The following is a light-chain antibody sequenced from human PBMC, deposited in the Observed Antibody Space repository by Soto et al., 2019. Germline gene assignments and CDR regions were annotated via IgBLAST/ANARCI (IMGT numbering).Light chain of an antibody. CDR3: HQYNDWPLT. Sequence: EVVMTQSPDTLSVSPGERATLSCRASQSVSSRLAWYQQKPGQAPRLLMYAASARATGIPARFTGSGSGTEFTLTISSLQSEDSAVYYWHQYNDWPLTFGLGTKVETK. J-gene: IGKJ1*01. CDR2: AAS. V-gene: IGKV3-15*01. CDR1: QSVSSR.